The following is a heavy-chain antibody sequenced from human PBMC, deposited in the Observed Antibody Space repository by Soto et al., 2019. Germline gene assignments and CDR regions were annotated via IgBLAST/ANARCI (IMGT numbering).Heavy chain of an antibody. V-gene: IGHV3-15*01. D-gene: IGHD3-3*01. Sequence: GVPLRVSWAASGFTFSNAWMSWVRKATGKGLEWVGRIKSKTDGGTTDYAAPVKGRFTISRDDSKNTLYLQMNSLKTEDTAVYYCTTDRKVTGVVTKKIDYWGQGTLVTVSS. CDR1: GFTFSNAW. CDR3: TTDRKVTGVVTKKIDY. J-gene: IGHJ4*02. CDR2: IKSKTDGGTT.